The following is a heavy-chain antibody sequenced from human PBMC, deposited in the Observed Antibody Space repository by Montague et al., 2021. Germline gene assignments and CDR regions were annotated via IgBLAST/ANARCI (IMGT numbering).Heavy chain of an antibody. Sequence: SLRLSCAASGFIFNNYVMNWVRQAPGKGLEWVSGINGNSINIDYADSVKGRFTISRDNAKNSLYLRMTSLRAEDTAFYYCVKDTRDYYPDFWGQGILVTVSS. D-gene: IGHD3-3*01. V-gene: IGHV3-9*01. CDR3: VKDTRDYYPDF. CDR2: INGNSINI. J-gene: IGHJ4*02. CDR1: GFIFNNYV.